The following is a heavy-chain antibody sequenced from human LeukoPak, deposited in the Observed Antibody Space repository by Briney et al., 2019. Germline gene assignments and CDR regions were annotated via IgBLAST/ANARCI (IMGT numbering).Heavy chain of an antibody. Sequence: SETLSLTCTVSGGSISSGDYYWSWIRQPPGKGLEWIGYIYYSGSTYYNPSLKSRVTISTDTSKNQFSLKLTSVTAADTAVYYCAGISYDSRVGSYWGQGTLVTVSS. V-gene: IGHV4-30-4*01. J-gene: IGHJ4*02. D-gene: IGHD3-22*01. CDR1: GGSISSGDYY. CDR2: IYYSGST. CDR3: AGISYDSRVGSY.